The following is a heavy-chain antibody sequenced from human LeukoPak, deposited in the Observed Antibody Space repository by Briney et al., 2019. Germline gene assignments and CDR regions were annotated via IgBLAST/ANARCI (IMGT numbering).Heavy chain of an antibody. CDR1: VDCLCNSY. Sequence: SETLSLTCSVSVDCLCNSYWKCMRDPPGGGGGWIWLFYYSVSNNYNPSLKRRVTISVDTPKNQFSLKLSSVTAADTAVYYCARGRGPYDDSSGYYRDSFDIWGQGTMGTVSS. D-gene: IGHD3-22*01. CDR3: ARGRGPYDDSSGYYRDSFDI. CDR2: FYYSVSN. J-gene: IGHJ3*02. V-gene: IGHV4-59*01.